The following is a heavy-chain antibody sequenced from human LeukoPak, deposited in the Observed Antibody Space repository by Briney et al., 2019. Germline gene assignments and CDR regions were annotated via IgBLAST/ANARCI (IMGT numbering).Heavy chain of an antibody. CDR2: IYYSGST. CDR1: GGSISSYY. Sequence: SETLSLTCTVSGGSISSYYWSWIRQPPGKGLEWIGYIYYSGSTNYNPSLKSRVTISVDTSKNQFSLKLSSVTAADTAVYYCARHPLIAAADYYIDYWGQGTLVTVSS. CDR3: ARHPLIAAADYYIDY. J-gene: IGHJ4*02. V-gene: IGHV4-59*08. D-gene: IGHD6-13*01.